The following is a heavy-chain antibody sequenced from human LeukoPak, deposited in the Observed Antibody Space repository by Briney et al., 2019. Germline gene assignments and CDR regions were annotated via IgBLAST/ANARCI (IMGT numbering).Heavy chain of an antibody. CDR2: ISGGSSFT. V-gene: IGHV3-11*06. CDR1: GFTFSDYY. Sequence: PGGSLRLSCAASGFTFSDYYMSWIRQAPGKGLEWVSYISGGSSFTYYVDSVKGRFTISRDNAKNSLYLQMNSLRAEDTAVYYCARDLGYSSGPNYWGQGTRVTVSS. CDR3: ARDLGYSSGPNY. D-gene: IGHD6-19*01. J-gene: IGHJ4*02.